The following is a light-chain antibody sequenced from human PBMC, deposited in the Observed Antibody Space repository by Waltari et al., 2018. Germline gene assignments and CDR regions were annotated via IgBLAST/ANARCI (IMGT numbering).Light chain of an antibody. CDR1: QNVNNH. J-gene: IGKJ1*01. V-gene: IGKV3-15*01. CDR3: QQYDNWPGT. CDR2: DAS. Sequence: ETVMTQSPATLSVSPGERASLSCRASQNVNNHLAWYQQKPGQVPRLLIYDASTRATGIPARFSGSGSGTEFTLTISSLQSEDFAVYYCQQYDNWPGTFGHGTKLDIK.